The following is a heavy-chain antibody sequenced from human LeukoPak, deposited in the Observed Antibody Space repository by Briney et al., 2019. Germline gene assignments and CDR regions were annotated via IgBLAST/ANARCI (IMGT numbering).Heavy chain of an antibody. Sequence: PSETLSLTCTVSGGSISSYYWSWIRQPPGKGLEWIGYIYTSGSTNYNPSLKSRVTISVDTSKNQFSLKLSSVTAADTAVYYCVRFSSGCSTSSCYLTYWGQGTLVTVS. CDR1: GGSISSYY. CDR3: VRFSSGCSTSSCYLTY. CDR2: IYTSGST. J-gene: IGHJ4*02. V-gene: IGHV4-4*09. D-gene: IGHD2-2*01.